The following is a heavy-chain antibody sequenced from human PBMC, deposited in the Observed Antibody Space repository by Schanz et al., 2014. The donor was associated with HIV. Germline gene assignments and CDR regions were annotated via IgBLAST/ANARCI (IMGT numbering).Heavy chain of an antibody. V-gene: IGHV3-21*01. J-gene: IGHJ4*02. Sequence: VQLVESGGGLVKPGGSLRLSCAASGFTFSSFSMTWVRQGPGKGLEWVSSISSSSSYIYYADSVKGRFTISRDNAKNSLYLQMNSLRVEDTALFYCARRRADQKTFDYWGQGALVTVSS. CDR1: GFTFSSFS. CDR3: ARRRADQKTFDY. D-gene: IGHD2-2*01. CDR2: ISSSSSYI.